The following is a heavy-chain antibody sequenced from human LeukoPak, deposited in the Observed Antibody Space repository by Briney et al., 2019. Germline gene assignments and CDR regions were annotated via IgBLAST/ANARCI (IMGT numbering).Heavy chain of an antibody. Sequence: PGGSLRLSCAASRFSFNAYAMSRVRQAPGKGLEWVSGISATGESTYYADSVKGRFTISRDNSKNTLFLQMNSLRAEDTALYYCAKIATRLIDSFGSERGWFDPWGQGTLVTVPS. J-gene: IGHJ5*02. CDR3: AKIATRLIDSFGSERGWFDP. D-gene: IGHD3-10*01. CDR1: RFSFNAYA. V-gene: IGHV3-23*01. CDR2: ISATGEST.